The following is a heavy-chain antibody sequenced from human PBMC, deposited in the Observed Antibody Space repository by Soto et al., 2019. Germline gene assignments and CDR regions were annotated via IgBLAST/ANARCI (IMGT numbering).Heavy chain of an antibody. J-gene: IGHJ6*02. CDR3: ARRRGGYYGIDV. CDR2: IYYSGST. D-gene: IGHD2-15*01. CDR1: GGSISSGGYY. Sequence: QVQLQESGPGLVKPSQTLSLTCTVSGGSISSGGYYWSWIRQHPGKGLEWIGYIYYSGSTYYNPSLKSRVTISVATSKHPFSLKLSSVTAADAAVYSCARRRGGYYGIDVWGQGTTVTVYS. V-gene: IGHV4-31*03.